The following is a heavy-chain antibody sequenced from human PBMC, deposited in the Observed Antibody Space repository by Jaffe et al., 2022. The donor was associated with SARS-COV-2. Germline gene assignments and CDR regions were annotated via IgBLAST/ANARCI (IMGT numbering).Heavy chain of an antibody. J-gene: IGHJ4*02. D-gene: IGHD2-15*01. CDR2: IYYSGST. CDR1: GGSISSSSYY. CDR3: ARHPLLRLPFDY. Sequence: QLQLQESGPGLVKPSETLSLTCTVSGGSISSSSYYWGWIRQPPGKGLEWIGSIYYSGSTYYNPSLKSRVTISVDTSKNQFSLKLSSVTAADTAVYYCARHPLLRLPFDYWGQGTLVTVSS. V-gene: IGHV4-39*01.